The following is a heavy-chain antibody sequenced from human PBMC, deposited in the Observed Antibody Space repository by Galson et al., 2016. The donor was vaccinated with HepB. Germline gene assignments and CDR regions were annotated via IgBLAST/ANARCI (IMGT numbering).Heavy chain of an antibody. V-gene: IGHV3-64*04. CDR3: GLGQDEMPTIFDF. J-gene: IGHJ4*02. CDR1: GFSFSSYP. D-gene: IGHD3-3*01. CDR2: ITTNGGDT. Sequence: SLRLSCAASGFSFSSYPMHWVRQAPGKGLEYVSGITTNGGDTKYADSVQGRFTISRDNSKNTLFLQLNTLRADDTAAYYCGLGQDEMPTIFDFWGQGALVTVSS.